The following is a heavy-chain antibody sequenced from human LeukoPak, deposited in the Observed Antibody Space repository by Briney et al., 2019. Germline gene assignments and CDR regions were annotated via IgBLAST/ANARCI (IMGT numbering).Heavy chain of an antibody. Sequence: GGSLRLSCAASGLNFSVYYMTWIRQAPGNGLEWLSHISKSGTTVYYADSVKGRFTISRDSAKNSLYLHMNSLRAEDTAVYYCAAGVALDYWGQGDLVTVSS. CDR1: GLNFSVYY. V-gene: IGHV3-11*01. J-gene: IGHJ4*02. CDR2: ISKSGTTV. CDR3: AAGVALDY. D-gene: IGHD3-3*01.